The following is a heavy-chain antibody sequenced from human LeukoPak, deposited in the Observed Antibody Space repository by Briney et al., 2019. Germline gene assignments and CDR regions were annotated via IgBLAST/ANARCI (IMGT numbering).Heavy chain of an antibody. CDR2: IRSTANGYAT. V-gene: IGHV3-73*01. CDR3: ARDRNGWTYYYYFMDV. D-gene: IGHD6-19*01. CDR1: GFTFSGSA. J-gene: IGHJ6*03. Sequence: GGSLRLSCAASGFTFSGSALHWVRQASGKGLEWVGRIRSTANGYATAYAASVKGRFTISRDDSKNTAYLQMDSLKTEDTAVYYCARDRNGWTYYYYFMDVWGKGTTVTISS.